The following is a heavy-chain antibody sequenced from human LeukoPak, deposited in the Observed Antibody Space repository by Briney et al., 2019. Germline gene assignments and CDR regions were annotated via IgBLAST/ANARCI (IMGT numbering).Heavy chain of an antibody. CDR3: ARGLGREFDY. Sequence: TGGSLRLSCAASGFTFDDYGMSWVRQAPGKGLEWVSGINWNGGSTGYADSVKGRFTISRGNAKNSLYLQMNSLRAEDTALYHCARGLGREFDYWGQGTLVTVSS. V-gene: IGHV3-20*01. CDR2: INWNGGST. J-gene: IGHJ4*02. CDR1: GFTFDDYG.